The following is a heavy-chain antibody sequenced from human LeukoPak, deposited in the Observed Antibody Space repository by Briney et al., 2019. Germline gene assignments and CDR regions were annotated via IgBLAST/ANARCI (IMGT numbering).Heavy chain of an antibody. D-gene: IGHD1-7*01. Sequence: SETLSLTCTVSGGSFSSYYWSWMRQSPGKGLEWIGYIHYSGSTNYNPSLKSRVTISLDPSKNQFSLQLSSVTAADTAVYYCASTEWNYARWGQGTLVTVSS. CDR3: ASTEWNYAR. J-gene: IGHJ4*02. V-gene: IGHV4-59*08. CDR1: GGSFSSYY. CDR2: IHYSGST.